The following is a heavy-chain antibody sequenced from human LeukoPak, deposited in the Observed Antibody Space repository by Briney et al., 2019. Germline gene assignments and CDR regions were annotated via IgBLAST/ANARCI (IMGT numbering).Heavy chain of an antibody. CDR3: AREVPEVAGAFDI. J-gene: IGHJ3*02. CDR1: GFIFSSYG. Sequence: GGSLRLSCAASGFIFSSYGMHWVRQAPGKGLEWVAFIRYDGSKKYYADSVKGRFTISRDNSKNTLYLQMNSLRAEDTAVYYCAREVPEVAGAFDIWGQGTMVTVSS. D-gene: IGHD6-19*01. CDR2: IRYDGSKK. V-gene: IGHV3-30*02.